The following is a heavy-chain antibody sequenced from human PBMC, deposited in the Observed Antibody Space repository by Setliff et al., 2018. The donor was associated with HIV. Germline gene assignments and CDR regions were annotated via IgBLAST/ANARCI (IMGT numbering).Heavy chain of an antibody. CDR1: GFIFRNYW. V-gene: IGHV3-7*01. J-gene: IGHJ5*02. Sequence: GGSLRLSCAVSGFIFRNYWMTWVRQAPGRGLEWVASINQDESEKYYVDSVKGRFTISRDNAQNSLSLQMNSLGAEDTAVYYCAGRHRSGSYFDPWGQGTLVTVSS. CDR2: INQDESEK. D-gene: IGHD3-10*01. CDR3: AGRHRSGSYFDP.